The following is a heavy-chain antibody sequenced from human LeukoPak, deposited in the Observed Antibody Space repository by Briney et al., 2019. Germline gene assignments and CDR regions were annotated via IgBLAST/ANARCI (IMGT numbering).Heavy chain of an antibody. CDR3: ARDLGFFVQDIVVVPAAIGTWFDP. V-gene: IGHV1-18*01. J-gene: IGHJ5*02. D-gene: IGHD2-2*01. CDR1: GYTFTSYG. CDR2: ISAYNGDT. Sequence: GASVKVSCKGSGYTFTSYGISWVRQGPGQGLEWMGGISAYNGDTNYAQTLQGRVTMTTDTSTTTAYMELRSLRSDDTAVYYCARDLGFFVQDIVVVPAAIGTWFDPWGQGTLVTVSS.